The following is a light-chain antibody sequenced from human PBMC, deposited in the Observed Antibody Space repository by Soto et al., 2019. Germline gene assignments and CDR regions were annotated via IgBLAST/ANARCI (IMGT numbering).Light chain of an antibody. CDR3: AAWDDSLDGFYV. Sequence: QSALTQPPSASGTPGQRVTISCSGSSSNIGTNTVNWYLQLPGTAPKLLMYNNNQRPSGVPERFSGSKSGTSASLAIGGLQSADEADYYCAAWDDSLDGFYVFGSGTKVTVL. J-gene: IGLJ1*01. CDR2: NNN. V-gene: IGLV1-44*01. CDR1: SSNIGTNT.